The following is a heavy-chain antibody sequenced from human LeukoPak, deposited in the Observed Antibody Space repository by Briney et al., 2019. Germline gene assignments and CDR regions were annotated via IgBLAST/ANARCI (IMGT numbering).Heavy chain of an antibody. J-gene: IGHJ5*02. CDR2: IYFNENA. CDR1: GGAISNSHYY. CDR3: ARDVRVGATNFYLSGPKNWFDP. Sequence: SETLSLTCTVSGGAISNSHYYWGWIRQPPGKGLEWIGAIYFNENAYYGSSLRNRVSMSIDTSKNQFSLRLTSVTAADTAVYFCARDVRVGATNFYLSGPKNWFDPWGQGTLVTVSS. D-gene: IGHD1-26*01. V-gene: IGHV4-39*07.